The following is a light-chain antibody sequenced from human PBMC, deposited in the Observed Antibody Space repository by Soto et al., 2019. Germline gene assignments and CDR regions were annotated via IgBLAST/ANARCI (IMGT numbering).Light chain of an antibody. CDR3: QKYKSAPFT. J-gene: IGKJ3*01. CDR2: AAS. Sequence: DIQMTQSPPSLSASVGDRVTITCRASQGISNYLAWYQQKPVKVPKLLIYAASTLQSGVPSRFSGSGSGTDFTLTITSLQPEDVATYYCQKYKSAPFTFGPGTKVDIK. CDR1: QGISNY. V-gene: IGKV1-27*01.